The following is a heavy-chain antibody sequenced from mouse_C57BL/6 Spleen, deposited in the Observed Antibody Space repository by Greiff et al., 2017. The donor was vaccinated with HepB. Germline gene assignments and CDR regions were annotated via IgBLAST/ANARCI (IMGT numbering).Heavy chain of an antibody. V-gene: IGHV1-81*01. Sequence: VQLQQSGAELARPGASVKLSCKASGYTFTSYGISWVKQRTGQGLEWIGEIYPRSGNTYYNEKFKGKATLTADKSSRTAYMELRSLTSEDSAVYFCARRYYGSSSGYCDVWGTGTTVTVSS. J-gene: IGHJ1*03. CDR1: GYTFTSYG. CDR3: ARRYYGSSSGYCDV. D-gene: IGHD1-1*01. CDR2: IYPRSGNT.